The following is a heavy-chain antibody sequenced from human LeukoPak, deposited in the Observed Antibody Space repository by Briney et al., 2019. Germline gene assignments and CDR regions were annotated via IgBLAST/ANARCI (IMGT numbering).Heavy chain of an antibody. CDR3: ARARYCTSGRCYDDY. Sequence: GGSLRLSVAASGSTFTSYWLHWFRQPPGKGRVWVSGIKTDGISTAYVDSVKDRLTISTDNAKNTLFLQMNSLRAEAPAVYYCARARYCTSGRCYDDYCGQGVVVPVSS. D-gene: IGHD2-15*01. CDR2: IKTDGIST. V-gene: IGHV3-74*01. CDR1: GSTFTSYW. J-gene: IGHJ4*02.